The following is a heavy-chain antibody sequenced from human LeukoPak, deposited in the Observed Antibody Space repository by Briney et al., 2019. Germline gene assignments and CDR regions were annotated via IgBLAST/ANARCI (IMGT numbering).Heavy chain of an antibody. CDR3: ARRGPYFDY. J-gene: IGHJ4*02. CDR2: ISSTSTDI. V-gene: IGHV3-21*05. Sequence: GGSLRLSCAASGFIFSNHGMNWVRQAPGKGLEWISYISSTSTDIYYVDSVKGRFTISRDNAKNSVYLQMNSLRAEDTAIYYCARRGPYFDYWGQGILVTVSS. CDR1: GFIFSNHG. D-gene: IGHD3-10*01.